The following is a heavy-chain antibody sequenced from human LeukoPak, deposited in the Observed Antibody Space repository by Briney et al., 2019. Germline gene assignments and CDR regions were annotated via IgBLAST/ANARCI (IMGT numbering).Heavy chain of an antibody. J-gene: IGHJ3*02. D-gene: IGHD2-15*01. V-gene: IGHV3-9*01. CDR1: GFTFDDYA. CDR3: ARTAGLLGDAFDI. CDR2: ISWNSGSI. Sequence: GGSLRLSCAASGFTFDDYAMHWVRQAPGKGLEWVSGISWNSGSIGYADSVKGRFTISRDNAKNSLYLQMNSLRAEDTAVYYCARTAGLLGDAFDIWGQGTMVTVSS.